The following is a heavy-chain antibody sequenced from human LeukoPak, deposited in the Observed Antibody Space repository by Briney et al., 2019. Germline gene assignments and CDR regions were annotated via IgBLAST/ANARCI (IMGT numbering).Heavy chain of an antibody. CDR3: AGLEGRYSTDWFYFFDY. D-gene: IGHD6-19*01. CDR2: VYLGGTT. J-gene: IGHJ4*02. V-gene: IGHV4-4*02. Sequence: SETLSLTCIVSGGSISSLNLWSWLRQPPGKGLEWIGEVYLGGTTNFNPSLKSRVTILIDKSKNQLSLQLTSVTAADTAVYYCAGLEGRYSTDWFYFFDYWGQGALVTVSS. CDR1: GGSISSLNL.